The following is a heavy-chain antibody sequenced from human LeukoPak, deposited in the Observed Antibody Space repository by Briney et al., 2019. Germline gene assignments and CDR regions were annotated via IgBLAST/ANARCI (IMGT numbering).Heavy chain of an antibody. CDR1: GFTFSGYA. D-gene: IGHD2-15*01. CDR3: ANGWSPDY. CDR2: ISGSGGST. J-gene: IGHJ4*02. V-gene: IGHV3-23*01. Sequence: PGGSLRLSCAASGFTFSGYAMSWVRQAPGKGLEWVSGISGSGGSTYYADSVKGRFTIFRDNSKNTLYLQMNSLRAEDTAVYRCANGWSPDYWGRGTLVTVSS.